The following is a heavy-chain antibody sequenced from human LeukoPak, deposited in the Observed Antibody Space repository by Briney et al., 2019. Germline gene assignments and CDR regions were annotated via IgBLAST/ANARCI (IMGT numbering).Heavy chain of an antibody. CDR3: AKAPVTTCRGAFCYPFDY. CDR2: ISSGSGTI. J-gene: IGHJ4*02. Sequence: GGSLRLSCAASGFTFSSNSMNWVRQAPGKGLEWVSYISSGSGTIYYADSVKGRFTISRDNAKNSLYLQMNSLRPEDAAVYYCAKAPVTTCRGAFCYPFDYWGLGTLVTVSS. CDR1: GFTFSSNS. D-gene: IGHD2-15*01. V-gene: IGHV3-48*01.